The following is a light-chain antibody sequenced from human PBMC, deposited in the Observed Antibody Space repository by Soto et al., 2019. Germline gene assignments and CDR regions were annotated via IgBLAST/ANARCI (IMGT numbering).Light chain of an antibody. V-gene: IGLV1-40*01. CDR2: GNS. CDR1: SSNIGAGYD. J-gene: IGLJ2*01. CDR3: QSYDSSLSGSV. Sequence: QSVLTQPPSVSGAPGQRVTISCNGSSSNIGAGYDVHWYQQLPGTAPKLLIYGNSNRPSGVPDRFSGSKSGTSASLAITWLQAEDEADYYCQSYDSSLSGSVFGGGTKLTVL.